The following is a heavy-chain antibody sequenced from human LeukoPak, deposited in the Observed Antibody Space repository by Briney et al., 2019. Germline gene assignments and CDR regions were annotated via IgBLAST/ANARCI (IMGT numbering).Heavy chain of an antibody. CDR2: IRYDGSYK. CDR3: AKTIVLMIYSTPSALDI. Sequence: PGGSLRLSCTASGFTFSNYAIHWVRQAPGKGPEWVAFIRYDGSYKYYADSVKGRFTISRDNSKSTLYLQMNSLRAEDTAMYYCAKTIVLMIYSTPSALDIWGQGTLVTVSS. V-gene: IGHV3-30*02. J-gene: IGHJ3*02. D-gene: IGHD2-8*01. CDR1: GFTFSNYA.